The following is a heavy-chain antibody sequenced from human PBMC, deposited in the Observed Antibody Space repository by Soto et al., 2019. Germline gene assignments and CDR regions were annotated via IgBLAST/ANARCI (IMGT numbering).Heavy chain of an antibody. CDR3: ARDTGDGTFDF. V-gene: IGHV1-3*01. CDR2: INAGYGNT. J-gene: IGHJ4*02. Sequence: EASVKVSCKASGYTFSSYDMHWVRQAPGQRLEWMGWINAGYGNTKSSQKFQDRVTISRDTSASTAYMELTSLRSEDTAVYYCARDTGDGTFDFWGQGTLVTVSS. D-gene: IGHD7-27*01. CDR1: GYTFSSYD.